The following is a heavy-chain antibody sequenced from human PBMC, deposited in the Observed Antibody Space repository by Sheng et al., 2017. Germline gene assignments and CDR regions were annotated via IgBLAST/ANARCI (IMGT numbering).Heavy chain of an antibody. CDR2: IIPIFGTA. D-gene: IGHD2-15*01. V-gene: IGHV1-69*05. Sequence: QVQLVQSGAEVKKPGSSVKVSCKASGGTFSSYAISWVRQAPGQGLEWMGGIIPIFGTANYAQKFQGRVTITTDESTSTAYMELSSLRSEDTAVYYCASGLCSGGSCYPGVYYYYMDVWGKGTTVTVSS. CDR3: ASGLCSGGSCYPGVYYYYMDV. CDR1: GGTFSSYA. J-gene: IGHJ6*03.